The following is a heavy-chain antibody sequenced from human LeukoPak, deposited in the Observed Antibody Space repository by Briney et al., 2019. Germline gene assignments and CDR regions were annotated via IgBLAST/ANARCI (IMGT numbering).Heavy chain of an antibody. Sequence: SGGSLRLSCAASGFTFSSYAMSWVRQAPGKGLEWVSAISGSGGSTYYADSVKGRFTISRDNSKHTLYLQMHSLRAEDTAVYYCAKGNRIMIFGVVIPDYYYGMDVWGQGTTVTVSS. J-gene: IGHJ6*02. CDR2: ISGSGGST. D-gene: IGHD3-3*01. V-gene: IGHV3-23*01. CDR3: AKGNRIMIFGVVIPDYYYGMDV. CDR1: GFTFSSYA.